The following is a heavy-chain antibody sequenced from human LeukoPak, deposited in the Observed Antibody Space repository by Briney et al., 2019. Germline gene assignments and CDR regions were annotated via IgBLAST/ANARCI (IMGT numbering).Heavy chain of an antibody. CDR1: GGSISSGIYY. J-gene: IGHJ4*02. Sequence: SQTLSLTCTVSGGSISSGIYYWTWIRQPAGKGLEWIGRIYTTGSTNYNPSLKSRVTMSTDTSKNQFSLKLSSVTAADTAVYYCARVTTGGYYNCWGQGTLVTVSS. CDR2: IYTTGST. D-gene: IGHD3-22*01. CDR3: ARVTTGGYYNC. V-gene: IGHV4-61*02.